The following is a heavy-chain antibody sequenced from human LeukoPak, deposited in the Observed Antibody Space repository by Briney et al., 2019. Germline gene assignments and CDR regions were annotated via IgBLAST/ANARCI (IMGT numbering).Heavy chain of an antibody. CDR3: ARGVTYSSSWSYYYYGMDV. D-gene: IGHD6-13*01. Sequence: GRSLRLSCAASGFTFSSYAMHWVRQAPGKGLEWVAVISYDGSNKYYADSVKGRFTISRDNSKNTLYLQMNSLRAEDTAVYYCARGVTYSSSWSYYYYGMDVWGQGTTVTVSS. CDR1: GFTFSSYA. J-gene: IGHJ6*02. CDR2: ISYDGSNK. V-gene: IGHV3-30-3*01.